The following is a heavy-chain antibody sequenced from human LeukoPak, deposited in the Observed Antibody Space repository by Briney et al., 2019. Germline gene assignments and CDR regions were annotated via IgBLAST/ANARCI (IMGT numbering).Heavy chain of an antibody. J-gene: IGHJ6*02. D-gene: IGHD2-21*02. CDR2: IYYSGST. Sequence: SETLSLTCTVSGGSLSSSYWNWIRQPPGKGLEWIGYIYYSGSTNYNPSLKSRVTISVDTSKNQFSLKLSSVTAADTAVYYCAREAYCGGDCYSGYYYYGMDVWGQGTTVTVSS. CDR1: GGSLSSSY. V-gene: IGHV4-59*01. CDR3: AREAYCGGDCYSGYYYYGMDV.